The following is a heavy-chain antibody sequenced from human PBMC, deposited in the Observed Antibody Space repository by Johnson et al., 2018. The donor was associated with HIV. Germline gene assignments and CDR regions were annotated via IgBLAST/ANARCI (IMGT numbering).Heavy chain of an antibody. D-gene: IGHD3-10*01. V-gene: IGHV3-11*04. J-gene: IGHJ3*02. Sequence: QVQLVESGGGLVKPGGSLRLSCAASRFTFSDYYMSWIRQTPGKGLEWVSYISSSGGTIYYADSVKGRFSISRDNAKNSLYLQMNSLRAEDTAVYYCARVWYVYGSGSLIDDFDIWGQGTMVTVSS. CDR2: ISSSGGTI. CDR1: RFTFSDYY. CDR3: ARVWYVYGSGSLIDDFDI.